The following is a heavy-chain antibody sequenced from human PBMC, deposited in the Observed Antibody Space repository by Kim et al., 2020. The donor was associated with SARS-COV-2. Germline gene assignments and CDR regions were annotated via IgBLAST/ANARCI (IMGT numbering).Heavy chain of an antibody. CDR1: GFTFDDYA. Sequence: GGSLRLSCAASGFTFDDYAMHWVRQAPGKGLEWVSGISWNSGSIGYADSVKGRFSISRDNAKNSLYLQMNSLRAEDTALYYCAKERRDYGDYYFDYWGQG. V-gene: IGHV3-9*01. D-gene: IGHD4-17*01. CDR2: ISWNSGSI. J-gene: IGHJ4*02. CDR3: AKERRDYGDYYFDY.